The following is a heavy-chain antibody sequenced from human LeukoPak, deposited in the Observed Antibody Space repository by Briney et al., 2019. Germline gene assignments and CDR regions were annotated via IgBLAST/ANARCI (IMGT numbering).Heavy chain of an antibody. V-gene: IGHV1-2*02. CDR3: ARGFRKAAAGTEALGY. J-gene: IGHJ4*02. CDR2: INPNSGGT. CDR1: GGTFSSYA. Sequence: ASVKVSCKASGGTFSSYAISWVRQAPGQGLEWMGWINPNSGGTNYAQKFQGRVTMTRDTSISTAYMELSRLRSDDTAVYYCARGFRKAAAGTEALGYWGQGTLVTVSS. D-gene: IGHD6-13*01.